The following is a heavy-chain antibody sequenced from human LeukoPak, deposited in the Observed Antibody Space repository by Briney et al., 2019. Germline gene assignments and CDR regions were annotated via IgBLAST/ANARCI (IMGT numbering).Heavy chain of an antibody. Sequence: PGGSLRLSCAASGFTFSSYEMNWVRQAPGKGLEWVSYISSSGSTIYYADSVKGRFTISRDNAKNSLYLQMNSLRAEDTAVYYCAKGRGYNYWDGFDIWGQGTMVTVSS. J-gene: IGHJ3*02. CDR2: ISSSGSTI. CDR1: GFTFSSYE. V-gene: IGHV3-48*03. D-gene: IGHD5-24*01. CDR3: AKGRGYNYWDGFDI.